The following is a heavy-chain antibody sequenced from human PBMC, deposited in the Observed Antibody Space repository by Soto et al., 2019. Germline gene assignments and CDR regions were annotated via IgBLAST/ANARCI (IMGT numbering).Heavy chain of an antibody. CDR2: IIPIFGTA. CDR3: ARNAVHCSGGSCYSHYFDY. CDR1: GGTFSSYA. Sequence: QVQLVQSGAEVKKPGSSVKVSCKASGGTFSSYAISLVRQAPGQGLEWMGGIIPIFGTANYAQKFQGRVTITADKSTSTAYMVLSSRRSEETAVYYCARNAVHCSGGSCYSHYFDYWGQGTLVTVSS. D-gene: IGHD2-15*01. V-gene: IGHV1-69*06. J-gene: IGHJ4*02.